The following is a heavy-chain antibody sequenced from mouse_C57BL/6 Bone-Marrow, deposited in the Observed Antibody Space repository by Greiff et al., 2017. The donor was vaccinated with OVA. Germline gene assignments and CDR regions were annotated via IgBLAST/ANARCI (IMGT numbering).Heavy chain of an antibody. V-gene: IGHV14-3*01. Sequence: VHVKQSVAELVRPGASVKLSCTASGFNIKNTYMHWVKQRPEQGLEWIGRIDPANGNTKYAPKFQGKATITADTSSNTAYLQLSSLTSEDTAIYYCARSYYGNYNYAMDYWGQGTSVTVSS. CDR3: ARSYYGNYNYAMDY. J-gene: IGHJ4*01. D-gene: IGHD2-1*01. CDR2: IDPANGNT. CDR1: GFNIKNTY.